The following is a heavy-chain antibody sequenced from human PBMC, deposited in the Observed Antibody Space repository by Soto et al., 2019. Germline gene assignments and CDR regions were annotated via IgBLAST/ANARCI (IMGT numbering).Heavy chain of an antibody. Sequence: ASVKVSCKASGYTFTGYYMHWVRQAPGQGLEWMGWINPKSGGTNYAQKFQGWVTMTRDTPISTAYMELSRLRSDDTAVYYCARDRLWFGEPTSVYYGMDVWGQGTTVTVSS. CDR3: ARDRLWFGEPTSVYYGMDV. CDR2: INPKSGGT. D-gene: IGHD3-10*01. V-gene: IGHV1-2*04. J-gene: IGHJ6*02. CDR1: GYTFTGYY.